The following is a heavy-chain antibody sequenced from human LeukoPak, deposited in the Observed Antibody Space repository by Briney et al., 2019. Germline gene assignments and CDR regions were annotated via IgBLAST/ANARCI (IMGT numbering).Heavy chain of an antibody. CDR2: IGGSGYKT. Sequence: PGGSLRLSCAASGFTFGNFAMSWVRQTPGKGLEWVSGIGGSGYKTQYADSVKGRFATSRDNSQKTLYLQMDSLRAEDTAVYYCAKDLEDTFYDFWSGSYYMDVWGKGATVTVSS. J-gene: IGHJ6*03. CDR3: AKDLEDTFYDFWSGSYYMDV. CDR1: GFTFGNFA. V-gene: IGHV3-23*01. D-gene: IGHD3-3*01.